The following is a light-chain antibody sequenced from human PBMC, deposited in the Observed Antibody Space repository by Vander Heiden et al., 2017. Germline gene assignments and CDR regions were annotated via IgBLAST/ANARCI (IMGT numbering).Light chain of an antibody. Sequence: IQMTLSPSPLPASGGDSVNIPSRASQGLRNYLAWFQQKPGKAPKRLIYAASSLQSGVPSRFSGSGSGADFTLTITNLQPEDFATYYCLQYNVAPYTFGQGTKLEIK. CDR2: AAS. CDR1: QGLRNY. CDR3: LQYNVAPYT. V-gene: IGKV1-17*02. J-gene: IGKJ2*01.